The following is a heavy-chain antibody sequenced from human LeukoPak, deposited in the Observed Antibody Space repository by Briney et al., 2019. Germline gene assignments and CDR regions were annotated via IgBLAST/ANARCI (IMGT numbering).Heavy chain of an antibody. V-gene: IGHV4-34*01. CDR3: ATSNSSLYYFDY. CDR1: GGSFSGYY. Sequence: SETLSLTCAVYGGSFSGYYWSWIRQPPGKGLEWIGEINHSGSTNYNPSLKSRVTISVDTSKNQFSLKLSSVTAADTAVYYCATSNSSLYYFDYWGQGTLDTVSS. J-gene: IGHJ4*02. D-gene: IGHD6-13*01. CDR2: INHSGST.